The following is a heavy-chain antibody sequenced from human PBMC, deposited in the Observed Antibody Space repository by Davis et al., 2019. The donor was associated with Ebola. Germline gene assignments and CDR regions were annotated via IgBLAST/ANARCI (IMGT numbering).Heavy chain of an antibody. CDR1: GFTVSSNY. CDR2: IKPDGSEK. V-gene: IGHV3-7*03. J-gene: IGHJ6*02. CDR3: ARGRRLDV. Sequence: GESLKISCAASGFTVSSNYMSWVRQAPGKGLEWVANIKPDGSEKYYVDSVKGRFTISRDNAKNSLYLQMNSLRAEDTAIYYCARGRRLDVWGQGTTVTVSS.